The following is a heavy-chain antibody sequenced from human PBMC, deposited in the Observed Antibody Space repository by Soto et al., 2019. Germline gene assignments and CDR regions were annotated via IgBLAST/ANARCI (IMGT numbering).Heavy chain of an antibody. CDR3: ARARRSNLAAASTVD. Sequence: SETLSLTCAVYGGSFSGYYWSWIRQPPGKGLEWIGEINHRGSTNSNPSLKSRVTISVDTSKNQFSLTVRSVTAADTAVYYCARARRSNLAAASTVDWGQGTLVTVSS. CDR1: GGSFSGYY. D-gene: IGHD6-13*01. CDR2: INHRGST. V-gene: IGHV4-34*01. J-gene: IGHJ4*02.